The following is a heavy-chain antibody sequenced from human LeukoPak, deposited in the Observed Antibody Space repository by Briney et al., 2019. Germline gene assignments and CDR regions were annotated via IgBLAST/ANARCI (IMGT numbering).Heavy chain of an antibody. CDR1: GFTFTSSA. D-gene: IGHD3-22*01. CDR2: IVVGSGNT. V-gene: IGHV1-58*01. Sequence: GASVKVSCKASGFTFTSSAVQWVRQARGQRLEWIGWIVVGSGNTNYAQKFQERVTITRDMSTGTAYMELSSLRSEDTAVYYCAASPDYYDSSGYSYYFDYWGQGTLVTVSS. CDR3: AASPDYYDSSGYSYYFDY. J-gene: IGHJ4*02.